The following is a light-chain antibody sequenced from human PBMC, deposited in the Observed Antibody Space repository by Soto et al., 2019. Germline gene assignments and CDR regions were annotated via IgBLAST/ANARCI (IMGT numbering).Light chain of an antibody. CDR3: QQYYSHPPT. J-gene: IGKJ2*01. Sequence: DIVMTQSPDSLSVSLGERATINCKSSQSVLYSSNDKNYLAWFQEKPGQSPKLLIYWASARESGVPDRFSGSGSGTDFTLTISNVQAEDVAVYYCQQYYSHPPTFGLGTKLEIK. V-gene: IGKV4-1*01. CDR2: WAS. CDR1: QSVLYSSNDKNY.